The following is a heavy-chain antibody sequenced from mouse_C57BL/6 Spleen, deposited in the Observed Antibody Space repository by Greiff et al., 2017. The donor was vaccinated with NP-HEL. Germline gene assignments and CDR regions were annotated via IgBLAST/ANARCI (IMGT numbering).Heavy chain of an antibody. Sequence: VQLQQSGAELVRPGASVTLSCKASGYTFTDYEMHWVKQTPVHGLEWIGAIDPETGGTAYNQKFKGKAILTADKSSSTAYMELRSLTSEDSAVYYCTRKTAQVPCAYWGQGTLVTVSA. CDR1: GYTFTDYE. J-gene: IGHJ3*01. D-gene: IGHD3-2*02. CDR2: IDPETGGT. CDR3: TRKTAQVPCAY. V-gene: IGHV1-15*01.